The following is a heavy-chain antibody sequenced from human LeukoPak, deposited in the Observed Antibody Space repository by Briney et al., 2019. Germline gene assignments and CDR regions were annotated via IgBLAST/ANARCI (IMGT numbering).Heavy chain of an antibody. CDR1: GLAFSSQA. V-gene: IGHV3-23*01. D-gene: IGHD3-3*01. CDR2: ISGSGAST. J-gene: IGHJ4*02. CDR3: AKGRITTQLFDY. Sequence: PGGSLRLSCAASGLAFSSQAMSWVRQAPGKGLEWVSAISGSGASTYYADSVKGRFTVSRDNSKNTLYLQMNSLRPEDTAIYYCAKGRITTQLFDYWGQGTLVTVSS.